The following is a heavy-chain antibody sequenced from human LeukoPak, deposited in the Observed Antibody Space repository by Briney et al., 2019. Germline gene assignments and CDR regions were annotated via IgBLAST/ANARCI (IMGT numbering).Heavy chain of an antibody. CDR2: IIPIFGTA. D-gene: IGHD2-2*02. CDR3: AREGVFVGYCSSTSCYTLDY. V-gene: IGHV1-69*13. J-gene: IGHJ4*02. Sequence: SVKVSCKASGVTFSSYAISWVRQAPGQGLEWMGGIIPIFGTANYAQKFQGRVTITAGQSTSTAYMELSSLRSENTAVYYCAREGVFVGYCSSTSCYTLDYWGQGTLVTVSS. CDR1: GVTFSSYA.